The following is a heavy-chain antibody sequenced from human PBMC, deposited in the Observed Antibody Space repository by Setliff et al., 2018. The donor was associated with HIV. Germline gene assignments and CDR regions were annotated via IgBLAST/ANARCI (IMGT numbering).Heavy chain of an antibody. D-gene: IGHD3-22*01. CDR1: GGSISSSSYY. CDR2: IYYRGST. CDR3: ARYRYYYDSSGYGRWFDP. Sequence: SETLSLTCTVSGGSISSSSYYWGWIRQPPGKGLEWIGSIYYRGSTYYNPSLKSRVTISVDTSKNQFSLKLYSVTAADTSVYYCARYRYYYDSSGYGRWFDPWGQGTMVTVSS. J-gene: IGHJ5*01. V-gene: IGHV4-39*01.